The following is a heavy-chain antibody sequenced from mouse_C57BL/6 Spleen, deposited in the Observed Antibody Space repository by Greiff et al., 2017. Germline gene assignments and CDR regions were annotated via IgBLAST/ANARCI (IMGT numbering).Heavy chain of an antibody. J-gene: IGHJ2*01. CDR2: IDPNSGGT. V-gene: IGHV1-72*01. Sequence: QVQLQQPGAELVQPGASVKLSCKASVYTFTSYWMHWVKQRPGRGLEWIGRIDPNSGGTKYNAKFKSKATLTVDKPSSTAYMQLSSLTSEDSAVYYCARSRVGNWDEDYWGQGTTLTVSS. CDR1: VYTFTSYW. D-gene: IGHD4-1*01. CDR3: ARSRVGNWDEDY.